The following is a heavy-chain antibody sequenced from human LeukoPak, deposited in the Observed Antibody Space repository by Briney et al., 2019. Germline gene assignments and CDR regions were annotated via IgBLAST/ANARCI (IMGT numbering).Heavy chain of an antibody. V-gene: IGHV1-2*02. Sequence: GASVEVSCKASGYTFTGHYMHWVRQAPGQGLEWMGWLNPDSGGTNYAQKFQGRVSMTRDTPSTTAYMELSRLRSDDTAVYYCAIFGDYDDYWGQGTLLTVSS. J-gene: IGHJ4*02. CDR3: AIFGDYDDY. CDR1: GYTFTGHY. D-gene: IGHD4-17*01. CDR2: LNPDSGGT.